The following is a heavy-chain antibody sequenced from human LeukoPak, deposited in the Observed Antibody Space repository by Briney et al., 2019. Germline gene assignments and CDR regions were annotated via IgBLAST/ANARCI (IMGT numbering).Heavy chain of an antibody. J-gene: IGHJ4*02. V-gene: IGHV4-4*07. CDR2: IYTSGST. CDR3: ARGGRVAVTQGPFDY. Sequence: SETLSLTCTFAGGSISSYYWSWIRQPAGKVLEWIGRIYTSGSTHYNPSLKNRVTMSVDTSKNQFSLKLSCATAADTAVSYCARGGRVAVTQGPFDYWGQGTLVTVSS. CDR1: GGSISSYY. D-gene: IGHD1-26*01.